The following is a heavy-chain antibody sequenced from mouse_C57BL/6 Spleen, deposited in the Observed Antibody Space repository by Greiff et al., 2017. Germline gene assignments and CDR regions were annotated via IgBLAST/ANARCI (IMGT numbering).Heavy chain of an antibody. Sequence: VQLVESGAELVRPGASVTLSCKASGYTFTDYEMHWAKQTPVHGLEWIGAIDPETGGTAYNQKFKGKAILTADKSSSTAYMELRSLTSEDSAVXYCTRRENYYGSSPWFAYWGQGTLVTVSA. D-gene: IGHD1-1*01. CDR1: GYTFTDYE. J-gene: IGHJ3*01. CDR2: IDPETGGT. V-gene: IGHV1-15*01. CDR3: TRRENYYGSSPWFAY.